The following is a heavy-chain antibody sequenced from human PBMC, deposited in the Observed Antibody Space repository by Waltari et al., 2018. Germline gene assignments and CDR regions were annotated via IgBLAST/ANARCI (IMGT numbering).Heavy chain of an antibody. CDR2: IIPMLGTA. J-gene: IGHJ4*02. CDR1: GGTFSSYA. V-gene: IGHV1-69*12. CDR3: ASPGLGYCSSTSCPPRDY. D-gene: IGHD2-2*01. Sequence: QVQLVQSGAEVKKPGSSVKVSCKASGGTFSSYAISWVRQAPGQGLEWMGGIIPMLGTANYAQKFQGRVTITADESTSTAYMELSSLRSEDTAVYYCASPGLGYCSSTSCPPRDYWGQGTLVTVSS.